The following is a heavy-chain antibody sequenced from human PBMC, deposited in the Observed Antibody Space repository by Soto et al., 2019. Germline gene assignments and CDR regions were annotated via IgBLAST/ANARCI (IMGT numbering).Heavy chain of an antibody. V-gene: IGHV1-69*13. J-gene: IGHJ2*01. Sequence: ASVKVSCMASGGTFISYAISWVRQPPGQGLEWMGGIIPIFGTANYAQKFQGRVTITADESTSTAYMELSSLRSEDTAVYYCARVTYDYDSSGPLDFDLWGPGTLVTVSS. D-gene: IGHD3-22*01. CDR2: IIPIFGTA. CDR3: ARVTYDYDSSGPLDFDL. CDR1: GGTFISYA.